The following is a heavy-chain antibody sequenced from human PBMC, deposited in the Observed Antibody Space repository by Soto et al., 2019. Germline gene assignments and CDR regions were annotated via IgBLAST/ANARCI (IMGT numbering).Heavy chain of an antibody. V-gene: IGHV1-8*01. J-gene: IGHJ6*02. D-gene: IGHD2-2*01. CDR1: GYTFTSYD. CDR3: ARGGSTSSSYYYYGMDV. Sequence: ASVKVSCKASGYTFTSYDINWVRQATGQGLEWMGWMNPNSGNTGYADSVKGRFTISRDNSKNTLYLQMNSLRAEDTAVYYCARGGSTSSSYYYYGMDVRGQRTTVTVSS. CDR2: MNPNSGNT.